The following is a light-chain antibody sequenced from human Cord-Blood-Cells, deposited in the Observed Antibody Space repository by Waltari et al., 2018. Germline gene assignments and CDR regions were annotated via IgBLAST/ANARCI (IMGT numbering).Light chain of an antibody. Sequence: QAGMTQPPSASTRLRPTATPTCTGNSNIVSNQGAAWLQQHQGHPPKLLTYRNNNRPSGISKRLSASKSGNTASLTITGLQPEDEADYYCSAWDSSRSAWVFGGGTKLTVL. J-gene: IGLJ3*02. CDR3: SAWDSSRSAWV. CDR1: SNIVSNQG. CDR2: RNN. V-gene: IGLV10-54*01.